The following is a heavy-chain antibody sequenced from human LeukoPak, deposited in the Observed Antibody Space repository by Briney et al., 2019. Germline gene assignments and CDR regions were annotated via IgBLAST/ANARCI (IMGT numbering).Heavy chain of an antibody. D-gene: IGHD5-18*01. CDR3: ARLRYNYGYHLDY. CDR2: INWSGGST. V-gene: IGHV3-20*04. CDR1: GFTFDDYG. Sequence: PGGSLRLSCAASGFTFDDYGMSWVRQVPGKGLEWVSGINWSGGSTGYADSVKGRFTISRDNAKNSLYLQMNSLRAEDTAVYFCARLRYNYGYHLDYWGQGTLVTVSS. J-gene: IGHJ4*01.